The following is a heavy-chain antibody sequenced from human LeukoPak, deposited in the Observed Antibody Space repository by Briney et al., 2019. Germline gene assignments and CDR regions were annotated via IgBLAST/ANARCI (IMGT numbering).Heavy chain of an antibody. CDR2: IRYDGSNK. CDR1: GFTFSSYG. V-gene: IGHV3-30*02. J-gene: IGHJ5*02. Sequence: GGSLRLSCAASGFTFSSYGMHWVRQAPGKGLEWVAFIRYDGSNKYYADSVKGRFTISRDNAKNSLYLQMNSLRAEDTAVYYCASVPEGWFDPWGQGTLVTVSS. D-gene: IGHD2-2*01. CDR3: ASVPEGWFDP.